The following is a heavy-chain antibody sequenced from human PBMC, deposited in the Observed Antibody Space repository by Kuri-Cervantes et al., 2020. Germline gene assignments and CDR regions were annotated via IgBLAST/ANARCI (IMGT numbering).Heavy chain of an antibody. Sequence: GGSLRLSCAASGFTFSSYAMSWVRQAPGKGLEWVSAISGSGGSTYYADSVKGRFTISRDNSKNTLYLQMNSLRAEDTAVYYCARDVPPGACTGGYCYLSYWGHGTLVTVSS. CDR2: ISGSGGST. CDR3: ARDVPPGACTGGYCYLSY. CDR1: GFTFSSYA. V-gene: IGHV3-23*01. D-gene: IGHD2-15*01. J-gene: IGHJ4*01.